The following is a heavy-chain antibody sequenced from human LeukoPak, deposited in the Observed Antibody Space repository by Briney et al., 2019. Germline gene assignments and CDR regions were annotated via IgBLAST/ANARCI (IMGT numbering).Heavy chain of an antibody. V-gene: IGHV3-48*01. CDR2: ISSSSSTI. Sequence: PGGSLRLSCAASGFTFSSYSMNWVRQAPGKGLEWVSYISSSSSTIYYADSVKGRFTISRDNAKNSLYLQMNSLRAEDTAVYYCAKDLSDSSSPTGSTPWGQGTLVTVSS. CDR1: GFTFSSYS. CDR3: AKDLSDSSSPTGSTP. D-gene: IGHD6-13*01. J-gene: IGHJ5*02.